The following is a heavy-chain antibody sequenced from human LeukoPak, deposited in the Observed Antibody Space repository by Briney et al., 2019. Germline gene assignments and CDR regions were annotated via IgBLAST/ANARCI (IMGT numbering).Heavy chain of an antibody. CDR3: ARDRKAAVTYPDY. Sequence: PGGSLRLSCGASGFTFSNYEMNWVRQAPGKGLEWLSYISSSGRTIYYADSVKGRFTISRDNAKNSLYLQMNSLRAEDTAVYYCARDRKAAVTYPDYWGQGTLVTVSS. D-gene: IGHD4-17*01. CDR2: ISSSGRTI. V-gene: IGHV3-48*03. J-gene: IGHJ4*02. CDR1: GFTFSNYE.